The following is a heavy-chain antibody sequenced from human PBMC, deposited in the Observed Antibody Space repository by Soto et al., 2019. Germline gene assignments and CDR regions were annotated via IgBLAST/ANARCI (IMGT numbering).Heavy chain of an antibody. D-gene: IGHD5-12*01. V-gene: IGHV1-18*01. CDR2: ISTYNGDT. CDR1: GYTFTRSG. J-gene: IGHJ6*02. Sequence: ASVKVSCKASGYTFTRSGISWVRQAPGQGLEWMGWISTYNGDTNYAQTFQGRVTMTTDTSTSTVHMEVRSLRSDDTAVYYCAREGVAPYYYYGMDVLGQGTPVTGSS. CDR3: AREGVAPYYYYGMDV.